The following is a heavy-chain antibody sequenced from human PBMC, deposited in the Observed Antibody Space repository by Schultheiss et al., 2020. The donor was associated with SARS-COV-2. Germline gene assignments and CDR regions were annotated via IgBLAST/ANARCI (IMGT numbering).Heavy chain of an antibody. V-gene: IGHV4-4*07. D-gene: IGHD5-12*01. CDR2: IYTSGST. CDR1: GGSISSYY. Sequence: SETLSLTCTVSGGSISSYYWSWIRQPPGKGLEWIGRIYTSGSTYYNPSLKSRVTISVDTSKNQFSLKLSSVTAADTAVYYCARVVGDIVATVGGGASRFDPWGQGTLVTVSS. J-gene: IGHJ5*02. CDR3: ARVVGDIVATVGGGASRFDP.